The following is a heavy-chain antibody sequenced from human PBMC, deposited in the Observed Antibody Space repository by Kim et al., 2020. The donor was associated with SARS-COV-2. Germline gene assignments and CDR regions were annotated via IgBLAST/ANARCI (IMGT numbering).Heavy chain of an antibody. CDR1: GYTFTSYG. J-gene: IGHJ6*02. D-gene: IGHD3-22*01. CDR2: ISAYNGNT. V-gene: IGHV1-18*01. Sequence: ASVKVSCKASGYTFTSYGISWVRQAPGQGLEWMGWISAYNGNTNYAQKLQGRVTMTTDTSTSTAYMELRSLRSDDTAVYYCAREGLVVITLTPYYYGMDVWGQGTTVTVSS. CDR3: AREGLVVITLTPYYYGMDV.